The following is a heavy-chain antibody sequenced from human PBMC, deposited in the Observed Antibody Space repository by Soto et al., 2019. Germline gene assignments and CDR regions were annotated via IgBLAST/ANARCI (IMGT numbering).Heavy chain of an antibody. J-gene: IGHJ3*02. CDR2: IWYDGSNK. CDR3: AREDYYGPGAFDI. D-gene: IGHD3-10*01. V-gene: IGHV3-33*01. CDR1: GFTFSSYG. Sequence: GGSLRLSCAASGFTFSSYGMHWVRQAPGKGLEWGAVIWYDGSNKYYADSVKGRFTISRDNSKNTLYLQMNSLRAEDTAVYYCAREDYYGPGAFDIWGQGTMVTVSS.